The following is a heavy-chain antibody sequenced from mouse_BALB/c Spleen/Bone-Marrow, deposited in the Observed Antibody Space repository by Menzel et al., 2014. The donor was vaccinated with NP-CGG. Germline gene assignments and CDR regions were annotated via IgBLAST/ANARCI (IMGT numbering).Heavy chain of an antibody. D-gene: IGHD2-3*01. CDR1: GFTFNTNA. V-gene: IGHV10S3*01. J-gene: IGHJ3*01. CDR3: VREGWLLSFAY. CDR2: IRSKSNNYAT. Sequence: DVQLVESGGGLVQPKGSLKLSCAASGFTFNTNAMNWVRQAPGKGLEWVARIRSKSNNYATYYADSVKDRFTISRDDSQSMLYLQMNNLKTEDTAMYYCVREGWLLSFAYWGQGTLVTVSA.